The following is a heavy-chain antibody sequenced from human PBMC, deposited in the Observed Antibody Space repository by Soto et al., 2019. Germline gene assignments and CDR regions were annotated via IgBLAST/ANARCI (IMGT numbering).Heavy chain of an antibody. CDR3: AIAVDYGDSGGGGYFDY. CDR1: GGTFSSYA. CDR2: IIPIFGTA. V-gene: IGHV1-69*01. D-gene: IGHD4-17*01. Sequence: QVQLVQSGAEVKKPGSSVKVSCKASGGTFSSYAISWVRQAPGQGLEWMGGIIPIFGTANYAQKFQGRVTITADESTSTAYMALSSLRSEDTAVYYCAIAVDYGDSGGGGYFDYWGQGTLVTVSS. J-gene: IGHJ4*02.